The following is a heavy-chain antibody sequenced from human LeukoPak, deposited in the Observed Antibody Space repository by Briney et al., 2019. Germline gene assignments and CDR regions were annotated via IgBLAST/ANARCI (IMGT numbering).Heavy chain of an antibody. CDR1: GFTFSSYW. J-gene: IGHJ6*02. V-gene: IGHV3-7*03. CDR2: IKQDGSEK. Sequence: GGSLRLSCAASGFTFSSYWMSWVRQAPGKGLEWVANIKQDGSEKYYVDSVKGRFTISRDNARNSLYLQMNSLRAEDTAVYYCARGMYSSSWSWYYYYGMDFWGQGTTVTVSS. CDR3: ARGMYSSSWSWYYYYGMDF. D-gene: IGHD6-13*01.